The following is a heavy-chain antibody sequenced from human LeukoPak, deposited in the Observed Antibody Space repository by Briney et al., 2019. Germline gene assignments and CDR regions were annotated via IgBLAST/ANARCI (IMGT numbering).Heavy chain of an antibody. J-gene: IGHJ4*02. V-gene: IGHV4-34*01. D-gene: IGHD3-22*01. Sequence: SETLSLTCAVYGGSFSGYYWSWIHQPPGKGLEWIGEINHSGSTNYNPSLKSRVTISVDTSKNQFSLKLSSVTAADTAVYYCARDDNYYDSSGYLDYWGQGTLVTVSS. CDR1: GGSFSGYY. CDR3: ARDDNYYDSSGYLDY. CDR2: INHSGST.